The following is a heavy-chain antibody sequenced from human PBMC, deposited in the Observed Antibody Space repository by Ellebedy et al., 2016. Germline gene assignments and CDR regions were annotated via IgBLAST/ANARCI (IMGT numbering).Heavy chain of an antibody. J-gene: IGHJ5*02. CDR3: ARGVAAAGREVWFDP. CDR2: IYYSGST. D-gene: IGHD6-13*01. V-gene: IGHV4-31*03. Sequence: SETLSLXCTVSGGSISSGGYYWSWIRQHPGKGLEWIGYIYYSGSTYYNPSLKSRVTISVDTSKNQFSLKLSSVTAADTAVYYCARGVAAAGREVWFDPWGQGTLVTVSS. CDR1: GGSISSGGYY.